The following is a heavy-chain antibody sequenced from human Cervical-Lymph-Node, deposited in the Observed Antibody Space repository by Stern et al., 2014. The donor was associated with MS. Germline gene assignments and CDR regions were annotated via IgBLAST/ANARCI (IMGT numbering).Heavy chain of an antibody. Sequence: EVQLVESGGGLVQPGGSLRLSCAGAGVTFGDYAMHWVRQAPGKGLGWVSSISWNSGRIGYADSVKGRFTISRDNARNSLHLQMNSLRPEDTALYYCAKSWSGYYVNFFDPWGQGTLVTVSS. D-gene: IGHD3-3*01. V-gene: IGHV3-9*01. J-gene: IGHJ5*02. CDR2: ISWNSGRI. CDR1: GVTFGDYA. CDR3: AKSWSGYYVNFFDP.